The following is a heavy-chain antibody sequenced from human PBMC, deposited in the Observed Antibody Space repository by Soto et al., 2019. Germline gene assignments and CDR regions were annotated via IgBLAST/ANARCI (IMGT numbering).Heavy chain of an antibody. J-gene: IGHJ6*02. CDR2: ISGSGGST. CDR1: GFTFSSYA. V-gene: IGHV3-23*01. Sequence: GGSLRLSCAASGFTFSSYAMSWVRQAPGKGLEWVSAISGSGGSTYYADSVKGRFTISRDNSKNTLYLQMNSLRAEDTAVYYCAKGGASRVYYYYGMDVWGQGTTVTVSS. D-gene: IGHD1-26*01. CDR3: AKGGASRVYYYYGMDV.